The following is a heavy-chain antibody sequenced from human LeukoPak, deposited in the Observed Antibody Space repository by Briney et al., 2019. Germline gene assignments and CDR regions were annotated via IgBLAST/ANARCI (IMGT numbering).Heavy chain of an antibody. Sequence: SETLSLTCTVSGGSISSSSYYWGWIRQPPGKGLEWIGSIYYSGSTYYNPSLKSRVAISVDTSKNQFSLKLSSVTAADTAVYYCARDRDYCSSTSCGARLRLVGAFDIWGQGTMVTVSS. V-gene: IGHV4-39*02. CDR3: ARDRDYCSSTSCGARLRLVGAFDI. D-gene: IGHD2-2*01. CDR2: IYYSGST. J-gene: IGHJ3*02. CDR1: GGSISSSSYY.